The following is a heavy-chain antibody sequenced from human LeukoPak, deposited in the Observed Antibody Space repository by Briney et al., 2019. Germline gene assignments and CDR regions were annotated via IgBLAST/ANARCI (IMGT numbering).Heavy chain of an antibody. CDR1: GFTFSSYA. CDR3: ARGRFIAGTTAYYFDY. D-gene: IGHD1-26*01. V-gene: IGHV3-33*08. CDR2: IWYDGSNK. Sequence: GGSLRLSCAASGFTFSSYAMHWVRQAPGKGLEWVAVIWYDGSNKYYADSVKGRFTISRDNSKNTLYLQMNSLRAEDTAVYYCARGRFIAGTTAYYFDYWGQGTLVTVSS. J-gene: IGHJ4*02.